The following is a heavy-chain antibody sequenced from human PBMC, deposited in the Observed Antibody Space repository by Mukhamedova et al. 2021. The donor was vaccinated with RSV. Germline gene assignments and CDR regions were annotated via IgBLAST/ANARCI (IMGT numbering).Heavy chain of an antibody. D-gene: IGHD3-22*01. CDR1: A. CDR2: ISSGGGST. Sequence: AMIWVRQAPGKGLEWVSGISSGGGSTYYADSVRGRFTVSRDNSKNTVYLEMTSLRAEDTALYFCAWLNMAVVVNQAAAHWGHGTL. V-gene: IGHV3-23*01. CDR3: AWLNMAVVVNQAAAH. J-gene: IGHJ4*03.